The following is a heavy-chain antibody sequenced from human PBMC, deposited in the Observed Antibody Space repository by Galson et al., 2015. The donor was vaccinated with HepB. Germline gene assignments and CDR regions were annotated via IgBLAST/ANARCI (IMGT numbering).Heavy chain of an antibody. CDR3: ASLASGYGSGSYSSDY. V-gene: IGHV5-10-1*01. D-gene: IGHD3-10*01. J-gene: IGHJ4*02. CDR2: IDPSDSYT. Sequence: QSGAEVKKPGESLRISCKGSGSSFTSYWISWVRQMPGKGLEWMGRIDPSDSYTNYSPSFQGHVTISADKSISTAYLQWSSLKASDTAMYYCASLASGYGSGSYSSDYWGQGTLVTVSS. CDR1: GSSFTSYW.